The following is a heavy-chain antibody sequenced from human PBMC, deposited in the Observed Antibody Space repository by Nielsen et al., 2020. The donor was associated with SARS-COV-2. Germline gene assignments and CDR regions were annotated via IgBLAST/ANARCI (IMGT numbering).Heavy chain of an antibody. Sequence: GESLKISCAASGFTFSGYAMSWVRQAPGKGLEWVSAISGSGGSTYYADSVKGRFTISRDNSKNTLYLQMNSLRAEDTAVYYCAKEVGSFGTRIDYWGQGTLVTVSS. CDR2: ISGSGGST. CDR3: AKEVGSFGTRIDY. V-gene: IGHV3-23*01. J-gene: IGHJ4*02. CDR1: GFTFSGYA. D-gene: IGHD1-26*01.